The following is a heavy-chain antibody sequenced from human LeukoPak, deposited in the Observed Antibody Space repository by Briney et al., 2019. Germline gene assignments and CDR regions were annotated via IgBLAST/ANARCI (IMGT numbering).Heavy chain of an antibody. D-gene: IGHD6-13*01. CDR1: GFTFSGSA. J-gene: IGHJ4*02. Sequence: GGSLRLSCAASGFTFSGSAMHWVRQASGEGLEWVGRIRSKANGYVTAYAASVKGRFTISRDDSKNTAYLQMNSLKTEDTAVYYCTSLLYSSSEKEDYWGQGTLVTVSS. V-gene: IGHV3-73*01. CDR2: IRSKANGYVT. CDR3: TSLLYSSSEKEDY.